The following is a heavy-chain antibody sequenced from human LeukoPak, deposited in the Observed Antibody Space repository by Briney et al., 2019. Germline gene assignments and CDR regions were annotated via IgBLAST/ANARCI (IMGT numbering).Heavy chain of an antibody. V-gene: IGHV1-2*06. CDR3: ARAPPNSGSYYRLHSWFDP. CDR2: INPNSGGT. CDR1: GYTFTHYY. J-gene: IGHJ5*02. D-gene: IGHD3-10*01. Sequence: GASVKVSCKASGYTFTHYYMHWVRQAPGQGLEWMGRINPNSGGTNYAQKFQGRVTMTRDTSISTAYMGLSSLRSDDTAFYYCARAPPNSGSYYRLHSWFDPWGQGALVTVSS.